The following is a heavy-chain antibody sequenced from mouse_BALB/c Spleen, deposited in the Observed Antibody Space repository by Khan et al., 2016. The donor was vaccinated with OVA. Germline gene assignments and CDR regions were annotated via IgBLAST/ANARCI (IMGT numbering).Heavy chain of an antibody. V-gene: IGHV1-7*01. J-gene: IGHJ2*01. CDR1: GYTFINYW. CDR2: INPSTGYT. D-gene: IGHD1-1*01. CDR3: ARRGLRWDLDY. Sequence: QVQLQQSGAELAKPGASVKMSCKASGYTFINYWILWVKQMPGQGLEWIGYINPSTGYTEYNQNFKDKATLTADKSSSTAYMQLSSLTSEDSAVYYCARRGLRWDLDYWGQGTTLTVSS.